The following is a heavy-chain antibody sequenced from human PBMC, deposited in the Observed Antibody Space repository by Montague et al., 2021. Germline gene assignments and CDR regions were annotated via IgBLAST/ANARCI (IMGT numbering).Heavy chain of an antibody. D-gene: IGHD7-27*01. V-gene: IGHV4-59*08. CDR3: ARRLGIRAPFDY. CDR2: IYDSGTT. J-gene: IGHJ4*02. CDR1: GGSISEFY. Sequence: SQTQSLTCTVTGGSISEFYWSWIRQSPEKGLEWIGYIYDSGTTNYNPPLKSRVTISADTSMNQFSLNLRSVTAADTAVYFCARRLGIRAPFDYWGQGTLVTVSS.